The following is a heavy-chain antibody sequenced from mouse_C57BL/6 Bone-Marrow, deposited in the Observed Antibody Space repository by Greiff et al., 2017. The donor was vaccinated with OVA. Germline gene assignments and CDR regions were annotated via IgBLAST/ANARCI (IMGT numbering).Heavy chain of an antibody. D-gene: IGHD3-1*01. CDR1: GFTFSNYW. CDR2: IRLKSDNYAT. Sequence: EVQLVESGGGLVQPGGSMKLSCVASGFTFSNYWMNWVRQSPEKGLEWVAQIRLKSDNYATHYAESVKGRFTISRDDSKSSVYLQMNNLRAEDTGIYYCTGAGLEGFAYWGQGTLVTVSA. CDR3: TGAGLEGFAY. V-gene: IGHV6-3*01. J-gene: IGHJ3*01.